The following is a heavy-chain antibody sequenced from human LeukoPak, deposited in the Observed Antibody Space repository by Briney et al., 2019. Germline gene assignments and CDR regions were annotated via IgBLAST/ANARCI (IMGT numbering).Heavy chain of an antibody. D-gene: IGHD2-21*02. CDR3: AKDFVVVPGNVNYFDY. CDR2: ISGSGDNT. J-gene: IGHJ4*02. Sequence: EGSLRLSCAASGFTFSNYAMSWVRQAPGKGLEWVSAISGSGDNTYYADSVKGRFTVSRDNSKNTLYVQMKSLRAEDTAVYYCAKDFVVVPGNVNYFDYWGQGTLVTVSS. CDR1: GFTFSNYA. V-gene: IGHV3-23*01.